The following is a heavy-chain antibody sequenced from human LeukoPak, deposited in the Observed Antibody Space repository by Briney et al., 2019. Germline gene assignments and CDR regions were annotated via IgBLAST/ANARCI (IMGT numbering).Heavy chain of an antibody. V-gene: IGHV4-4*07. CDR3: AGEDSGSYSRRLDY. D-gene: IGHD1-26*01. Sequence: PSETLSLTCNVSGGSISSYYWSWIRQPAGKGLEWIGRIYTSGSTNYNPSLKSRVTMSVDTSKNQFSLNLSSVTAADTAMYYCAGEDSGSYSRRLDYWGQGTLVTVSS. CDR1: GGSISSYY. CDR2: IYTSGST. J-gene: IGHJ4*02.